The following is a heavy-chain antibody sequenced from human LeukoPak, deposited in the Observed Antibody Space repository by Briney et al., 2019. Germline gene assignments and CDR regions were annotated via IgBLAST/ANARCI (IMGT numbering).Heavy chain of an antibody. Sequence: GGSLRLSCAASGFTFSSYAMSWVRQAPGKGLEWVSAISGSGGSTYYADSVKGRFTISRDNSKNTLYLQMNSLRAEDTAVYYCAKTYYYDSSGSPIEDYWGQGTLVTVSS. J-gene: IGHJ4*02. V-gene: IGHV3-23*01. CDR1: GFTFSSYA. D-gene: IGHD3-22*01. CDR2: ISGSGGST. CDR3: AKTYYYDSSGSPIEDY.